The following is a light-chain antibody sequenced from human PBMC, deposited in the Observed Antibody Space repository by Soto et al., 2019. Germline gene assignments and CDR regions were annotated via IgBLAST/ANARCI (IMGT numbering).Light chain of an antibody. J-gene: IGLJ3*02. CDR1: SSDVGGYNY. Sequence: QSALTQPASVSGSPGQSITISCTGTSSDVGGYNYVSWYQQYPGKAPKLMIYDVSNRPSGVSNRFSGSKSGTSASLTITGLQAEDEAEYYCQSQDRSLSASVFGGGTKLTVL. V-gene: IGLV2-14*01. CDR3: QSQDRSLSASV. CDR2: DVS.